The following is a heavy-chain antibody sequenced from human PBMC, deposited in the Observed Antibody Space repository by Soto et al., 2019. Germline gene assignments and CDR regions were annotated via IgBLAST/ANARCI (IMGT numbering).Heavy chain of an antibody. D-gene: IGHD5-12*01. CDR3: ARESIGGWLLT. V-gene: IGHV4-59*01. Sequence: SETLSLTCNVTGGSTSGSYWSWVRQSPGKGLEWIGYIHYSGTTTYSPSLRSRVTISLDPSESQFSLKLTSVTAADTAIYYCARESIGGWLLTWGRGSLVTVSS. CDR2: IHYSGTT. J-gene: IGHJ5*02. CDR1: GGSTSGSY.